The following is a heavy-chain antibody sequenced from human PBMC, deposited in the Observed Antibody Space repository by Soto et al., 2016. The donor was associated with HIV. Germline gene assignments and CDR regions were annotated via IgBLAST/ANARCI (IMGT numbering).Heavy chain of an antibody. Sequence: QVQLQESGPGLVKPSQTLSLTCAVSGYSISSGYYWGWIRQPPGKGLEWIGSISHSGGTYYNPSLKRRVTLSVDTSKNHFSLKLSSVTAADTAVYYCARIGGLWFRDYYRYYFDYGAREPWSPSPQ. CDR3: ARIGGLWFRDYYRYYFD. J-gene: IGHJ4*02. V-gene: IGHV4-38-2*01. CDR1: GYSISSGYY. D-gene: IGHD3-10*01. CDR2: ISHSGGT.